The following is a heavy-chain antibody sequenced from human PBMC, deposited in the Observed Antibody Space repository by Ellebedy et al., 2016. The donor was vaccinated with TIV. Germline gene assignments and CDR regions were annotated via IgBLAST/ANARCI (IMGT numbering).Heavy chain of an antibody. CDR1: GFTFSDHY. J-gene: IGHJ4*02. V-gene: IGHV3-72*01. Sequence: GESLKISCAASGFTFSDHYMDWVRQAPGKGLEYIGRSRHKGDNYITEYAASVQGRFTISRDESRNSLYLLMSSLRTEDTAVYYCSRDCDDWGQGTLVTVSS. CDR2: SRHKGDNYIT. CDR3: SRDCDD.